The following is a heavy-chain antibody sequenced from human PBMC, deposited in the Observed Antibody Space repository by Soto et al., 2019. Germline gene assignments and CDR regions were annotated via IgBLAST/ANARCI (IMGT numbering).Heavy chain of an antibody. CDR1: GGSISSYY. CDR2: IYYSGST. J-gene: IGHJ5*02. CDR3: ARVWCSGGSCYPGWFDP. D-gene: IGHD2-15*01. V-gene: IGHV4-59*13. Sequence: PSETLSLTCTVSGGSISSYYWSWIRQPPGKGLEWIGYIYYSGSTNYNPSLKSRVTISVDTSKNQFSLKLSSVTAADTAVYYCARVWCSGGSCYPGWFDPWGQGTLVTVSS.